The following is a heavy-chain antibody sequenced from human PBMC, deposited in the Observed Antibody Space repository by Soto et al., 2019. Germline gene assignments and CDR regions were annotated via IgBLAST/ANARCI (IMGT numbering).Heavy chain of an antibody. Sequence: QVQLVQSGAEVKKPGASVKVSCKASGYTFTSYGISWVRQAPGQGLEWMGWISAYNGNTNYAQKLQGRVTMTTDTSTRTAYMELRSLRPDDTAVYYCARDPGRAVAGFYHYYGMDVWGQGTTVTVSS. CDR3: ARDPGRAVAGFYHYYGMDV. CDR1: GYTFTSYG. J-gene: IGHJ6*02. D-gene: IGHD6-19*01. V-gene: IGHV1-18*01. CDR2: ISAYNGNT.